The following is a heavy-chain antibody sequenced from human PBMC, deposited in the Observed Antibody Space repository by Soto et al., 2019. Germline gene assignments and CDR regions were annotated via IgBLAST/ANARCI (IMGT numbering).Heavy chain of an antibody. V-gene: IGHV4-59*01. CDR2: IYYSGST. D-gene: IGHD2-15*01. CDR3: ARDHCSGGSCSLDY. J-gene: IGHJ4*02. Sequence: SETLSLTCTVSGGSISSYYWSWIRQPPGKGLEWIGYIYYSGSTNYNPSLKSRVTISVDTSKNQFSLKLSSVTAADTAVYYCARDHCSGGSCSLDYWGQGTLVTVSS. CDR1: GGSISSYY.